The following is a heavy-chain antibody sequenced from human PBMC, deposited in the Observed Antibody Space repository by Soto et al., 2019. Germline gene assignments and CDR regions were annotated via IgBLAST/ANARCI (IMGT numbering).Heavy chain of an antibody. D-gene: IGHD2-8*01. CDR2: ISAYNGNT. CDR3: AKVGMLPQGRYSYNMDV. J-gene: IGHJ6*03. CDR1: GYTFTSYG. Sequence: ASVKVSCKASGYTFTSYGISWVRQAPGQGLEWMGWISAYNGNTNYAQKLQGRVTMTTDTSTSTAYMELRSLRSDDTAVYYCAKVGMLPQGRYSYNMDVWGKGTTVTVPS. V-gene: IGHV1-18*01.